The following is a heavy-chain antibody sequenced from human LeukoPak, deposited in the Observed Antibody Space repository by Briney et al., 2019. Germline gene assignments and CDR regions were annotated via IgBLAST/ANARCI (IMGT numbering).Heavy chain of an antibody. CDR3: ARETVWFGELICDY. V-gene: IGHV4-39*07. Sequence: SETLSLTCTVSGGSISSSSYYWGWIRQPPGKGLEWIGSIYYSGSSYYNPSLKSRVTISLDTSKNQFSLKLSSVTAADTAVYYCARETVWFGELICDYWGQGTLVTVSS. J-gene: IGHJ4*02. CDR1: GGSISSSSYY. D-gene: IGHD3-10*01. CDR2: IYYSGSS.